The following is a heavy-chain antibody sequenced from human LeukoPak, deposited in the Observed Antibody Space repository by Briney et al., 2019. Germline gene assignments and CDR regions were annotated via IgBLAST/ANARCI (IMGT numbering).Heavy chain of an antibody. D-gene: IGHD2-8*01. Sequence: ASVKVSCKASGYTFTSYDISWVRQATGQGLEWMGWMNPNSGNTGYAQKFQGRVTMTRNTSISTAYMELSSLRSEDTAVYYCARGLKLQVYAIGYWGQGTLVTVSS. CDR1: GYTFTSYD. J-gene: IGHJ4*02. V-gene: IGHV1-8*01. CDR2: MNPNSGNT. CDR3: ARGLKLQVYAIGY.